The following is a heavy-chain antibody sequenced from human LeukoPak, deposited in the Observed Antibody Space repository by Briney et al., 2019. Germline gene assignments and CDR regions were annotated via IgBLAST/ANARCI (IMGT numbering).Heavy chain of an antibody. Sequence: GASVKVSCKASGYTFNKYTINWVRQAPGQRLEWMGWTNVDNGNARYSQTFQDRITITRDTTASTAYMELSSLTSKDTAVYFCARGSTSDWPFDHWGQGTLVTVSS. CDR3: ARGSTSDWPFDH. J-gene: IGHJ4*02. CDR2: TNVDNGNA. V-gene: IGHV1-3*01. CDR1: GYTFNKYT. D-gene: IGHD3-16*01.